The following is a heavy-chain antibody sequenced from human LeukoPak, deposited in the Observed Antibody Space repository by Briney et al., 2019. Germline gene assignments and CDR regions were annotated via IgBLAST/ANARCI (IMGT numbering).Heavy chain of an antibody. V-gene: IGHV3-74*01. CDR2: INSDGSGT. CDR1: GFTFRTYW. J-gene: IGHJ4*02. Sequence: GGSLRLPCAASGFTFRTYWMHWVRQDPVKGLVWVSRINSDGSGTVYADSVEGRFTISRDNAKNTLYLQMNNLRAEDTAVYYCVRDFYESSGPYYFDYWGQGTLVSVSS. D-gene: IGHD3-22*01. CDR3: VRDFYESSGPYYFDY.